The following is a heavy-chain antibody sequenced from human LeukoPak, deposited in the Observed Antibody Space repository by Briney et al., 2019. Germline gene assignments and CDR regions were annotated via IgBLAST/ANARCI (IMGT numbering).Heavy chain of an antibody. CDR3: ARGELDCSGGSCYGWYEFTNWVGFDY. J-gene: IGHJ4*02. CDR1: SGSLSSSY. Sequence: SETLSLTCTLSSGSLSSSYWSWIRQPAGKGLEWIGRIYTSGSTNYNPSLKSRVTMSVDTSQNQFSLKLSSVTAADTAVYYCARGELDCSGGSCYGWYEFTNWVGFDYWGQGTLVTVSS. CDR2: IYTSGST. V-gene: IGHV4-4*07. D-gene: IGHD2-15*01.